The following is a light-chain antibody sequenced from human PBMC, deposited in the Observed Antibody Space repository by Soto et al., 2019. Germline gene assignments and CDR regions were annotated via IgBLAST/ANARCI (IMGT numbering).Light chain of an antibody. V-gene: IGLV2-14*01. CDR2: EVN. CDR3: SSSTSGSTPFV. Sequence: LTQPASVSGSPGQSITISCTGTSSDVGGSNSVSWYQQHPGQAPKLMISEVNNRPSGVSNRFSGSKSGNTASLTISGLQADDEADYYCSSSTSGSTPFVFGAGTKVTVL. J-gene: IGLJ1*01. CDR1: SSDVGGSNS.